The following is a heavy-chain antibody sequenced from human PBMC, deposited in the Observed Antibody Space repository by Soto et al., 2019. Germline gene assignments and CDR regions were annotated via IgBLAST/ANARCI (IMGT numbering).Heavy chain of an antibody. CDR2: IIPIIGII. CDR1: GGTFSTYT. CDR3: AGDPDSHYNDSHASSYP. J-gene: IGHJ5*02. D-gene: IGHD4-4*01. V-gene: IGHV1-69*08. Sequence: QVQLVQSGAEVKKPGSSVKVSCKASGGTFSTYTITWVRQAPGQGLEWMGRIIPIIGIINYAQKFQGRVTISADTFTGTAYMELTGLRSDDTPVYYCAGDPDSHYNDSHASSYPWGQGTLVTVSS.